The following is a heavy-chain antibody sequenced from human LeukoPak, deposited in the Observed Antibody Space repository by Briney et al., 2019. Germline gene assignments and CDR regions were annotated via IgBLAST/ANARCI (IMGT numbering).Heavy chain of an antibody. Sequence: SETLSLTCTVSGASIRSSSYYWGWIRQPPGKGLEWIGSIYYTGTTNYNPSLKSRVTISVDTSKNQFSLKLSSVTAADTAVYYCARTYCGGDCYIPEYFDYWGQGTLVTVSS. J-gene: IGHJ4*02. V-gene: IGHV4-39*07. CDR3: ARTYCGGDCYIPEYFDY. D-gene: IGHD2-21*02. CDR2: IYYTGTT. CDR1: GASIRSSSYY.